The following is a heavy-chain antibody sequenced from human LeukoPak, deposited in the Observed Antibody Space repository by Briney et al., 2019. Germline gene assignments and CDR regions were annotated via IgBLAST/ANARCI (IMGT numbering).Heavy chain of an antibody. CDR2: ISSSSSYI. V-gene: IGHV3-21*01. CDR3: ARRRQSYYFDY. CDR1: GFTFSSYS. Sequence: GGSLRLSCAASGFTFSSYSMNWVRQAPEKGLEWVSSISSSSSYIYYADSVKGPFTISRDNAKNSLYLQMNSLRAEDTAVYYCARRRQSYYFDYWGQGTLVTVSS. D-gene: IGHD3-16*02. J-gene: IGHJ4*02.